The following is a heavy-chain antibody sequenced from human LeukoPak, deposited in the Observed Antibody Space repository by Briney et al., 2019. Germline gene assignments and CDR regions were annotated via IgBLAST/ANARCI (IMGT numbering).Heavy chain of an antibody. CDR2: IYYSGST. Sequence: PSETLSLTCTVSGGSINSRSYYWGWIRQPPGKGLEWIGSIYYSGSTNYNPSLKSRVTISVDTSKNQFSLKLSSVTAADTAVYYCARYSYGQVYYYGMDVWGQGTTVTVSS. CDR3: ARYSYGQVYYYGMDV. CDR1: GGSINSRSYY. V-gene: IGHV4-39*07. J-gene: IGHJ6*02. D-gene: IGHD5-18*01.